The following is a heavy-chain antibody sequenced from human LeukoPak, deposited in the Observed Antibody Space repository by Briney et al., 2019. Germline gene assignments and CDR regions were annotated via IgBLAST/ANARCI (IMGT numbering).Heavy chain of an antibody. CDR2: IYSSGST. CDR3: ARAYVMVRGVLIDY. CDR1: GDSISSGSYY. V-gene: IGHV4-61*02. Sequence: SQTLSLTCTVSGDSISSGSYYWSWIRQPAGKGLEWIGRIYSSGSTNYNPSLKSRVTISVDTSKNQFSLKLSSVTAADTAIYYCARAYVMVRGVLIDYWGQGTLVTDSS. D-gene: IGHD3-10*01. J-gene: IGHJ4*02.